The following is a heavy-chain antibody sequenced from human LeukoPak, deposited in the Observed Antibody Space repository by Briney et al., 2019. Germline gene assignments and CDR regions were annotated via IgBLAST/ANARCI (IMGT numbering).Heavy chain of an antibody. D-gene: IGHD5-18*01. CDR3: AAVDVDTAFP. V-gene: IGHV3-23*01. CDR2: ISGSGGST. Sequence: PSETLSLTCSVSGGSISPYSWSWIRQPPGKGLEWVSAISGSGGSTYYADSVKGRFTISRDNAKNTLYLQMNSLRAEDTAVYYCAAVDVDTAFPWGQGTLVTVSS. J-gene: IGHJ5*02. CDR1: GGSISPYS.